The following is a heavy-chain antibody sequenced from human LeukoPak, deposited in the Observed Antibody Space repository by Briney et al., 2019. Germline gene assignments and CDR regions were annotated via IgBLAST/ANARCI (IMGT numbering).Heavy chain of an antibody. D-gene: IGHD6-19*01. V-gene: IGHV3-33*01. CDR1: GFTFSSYG. CDR2: IWYDGSNK. J-gene: IGHJ5*02. Sequence: GGSLRLSCAASGFTFSSYGMHWVRQAPGKGLEWVAVIWYDGSNKYYADSVKGRFTISRDNSKNTLYLQMNSLRAEDTAVYYCARGQWLTTTENWFDPWGQGPPVTVSS. CDR3: ARGQWLTTTENWFDP.